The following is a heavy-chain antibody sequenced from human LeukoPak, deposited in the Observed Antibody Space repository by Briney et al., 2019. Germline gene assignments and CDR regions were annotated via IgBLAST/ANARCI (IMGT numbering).Heavy chain of an antibody. V-gene: IGHV4-59*08. J-gene: IGHJ6*02. CDR2: IYYSGST. CDR1: GGSISSYY. D-gene: IGHD5-18*01. CDR3: ARHGTSGYSYGIPGNYYYYGMDV. Sequence: SSETLSLTCTVSGGSISSYYWSWIRQPPGKGLEWIGYIYYSGSTNYNPSLKSRVTISVDTSKNQFSLKLSSVTAADTAVYYCARHGTSGYSYGIPGNYYYYGMDVWGQGTTVTVSS.